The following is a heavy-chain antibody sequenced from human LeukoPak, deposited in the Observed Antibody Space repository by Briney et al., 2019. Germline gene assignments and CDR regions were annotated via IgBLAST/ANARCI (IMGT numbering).Heavy chain of an antibody. V-gene: IGHV3-23*01. CDR2: ISGGGVTT. Sequence: GGSLRLSCAASGXTFSSYAMSWVRQAPGRGLEWVSAISGGGVTTYYADSVKGRFTISRDKSKNTVYLQMNSLRAEDTALYHCARGDSSSWSPDFWGQGTLVTVSS. J-gene: IGHJ4*02. D-gene: IGHD6-13*01. CDR3: ARGDSSSWSPDF. CDR1: GXTFSSYA.